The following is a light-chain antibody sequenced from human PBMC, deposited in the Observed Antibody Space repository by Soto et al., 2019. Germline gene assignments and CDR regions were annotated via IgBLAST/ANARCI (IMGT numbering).Light chain of an antibody. CDR1: SSDVGSYNL. V-gene: IGLV2-23*02. Sequence: QSALTQPASVSGSPGQSITISCTGTSSDVGSYNLVSWYQQYPGKAPKLMIYEVTKRPSGVSDRFSGSKSGNTASLTISGLQAEDEADYYCCSYAGGVIFGGGTKRTVL. CDR2: EVT. CDR3: CSYAGGVI. J-gene: IGLJ2*01.